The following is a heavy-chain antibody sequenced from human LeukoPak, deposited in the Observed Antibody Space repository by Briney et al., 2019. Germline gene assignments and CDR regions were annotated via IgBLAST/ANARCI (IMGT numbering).Heavy chain of an antibody. V-gene: IGHV3-30*04. CDR2: ISYDGSNK. CDR1: GFTFSSYA. J-gene: IGHJ4*02. D-gene: IGHD6-13*01. Sequence: PGGSLRVSCAASGFTFSSYAMHWVRQAPGKGLEWVAVISYDGSNKYYADSVKGRFTISRDNSKNTLYLQMNSLRAEDTAVYYCARVLAAGIGDRDYWGQGTLVTVSS. CDR3: ARVLAAGIGDRDY.